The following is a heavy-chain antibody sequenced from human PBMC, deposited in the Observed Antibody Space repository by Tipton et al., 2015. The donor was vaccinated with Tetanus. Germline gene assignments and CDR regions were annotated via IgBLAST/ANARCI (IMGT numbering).Heavy chain of an antibody. CDR3: ARDRGDYIYYGMDV. CDR2: IDPNSGGT. Sequence: QLVQSGAEVEKPGASLKVSCKASGYTFTGYYLYWVRQAPGQGLEWMGWIDPNSGGTAYAQKFQGRVTMTRDTSISTVCMELSRLGSDDTAVYYCARDRGDYIYYGMDVWGPGTTVTVSS. CDR1: GYTFTGYY. J-gene: IGHJ6*02. D-gene: IGHD3-22*01. V-gene: IGHV1-2*02.